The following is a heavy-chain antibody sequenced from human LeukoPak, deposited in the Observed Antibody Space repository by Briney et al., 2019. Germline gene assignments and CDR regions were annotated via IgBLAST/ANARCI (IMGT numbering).Heavy chain of an antibody. Sequence: PLRLSCAASGFTFDDYAMHWVRQAPGKGLEWVSGISWNSGSIGYADSVKGRFTISRDNAKNSLYLQMNSLRAEDTALYYCAKDKSGKTSSGCLDYWAQGTLVTVSA. J-gene: IGHJ4*02. CDR1: GFTFDDYA. D-gene: IGHD6-19*01. V-gene: IGHV3-9*01. CDR3: AKDKSGKTSSGCLDY. CDR2: ISWNSGSI.